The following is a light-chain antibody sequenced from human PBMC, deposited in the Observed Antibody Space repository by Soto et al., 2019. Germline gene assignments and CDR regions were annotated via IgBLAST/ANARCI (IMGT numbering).Light chain of an antibody. Sequence: ILMTQSPATVSASPGESATLSCRASQNIYYNVAWYQHRPGQAPRLLIYRASTRAPGVPARFSGSGSGTGFTLTISSLQPEDFTVYSCLQYHNLWAFGQGTKVDIK. CDR2: RAS. CDR1: QNIYYN. J-gene: IGKJ1*01. CDR3: LQYHNLWA. V-gene: IGKV3-15*01.